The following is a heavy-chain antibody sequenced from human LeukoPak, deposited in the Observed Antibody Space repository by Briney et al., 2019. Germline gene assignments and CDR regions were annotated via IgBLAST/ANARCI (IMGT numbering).Heavy chain of an antibody. D-gene: IGHD3-10*01. J-gene: IGHJ5*02. CDR3: ARRGGLLWFGEFPFDP. Sequence: SETLSLTCAVYGGSFSGYYWSWIRQPPGKGLEWIGEINHSGSTNYNPSLKSRVTISVDTSKNQFSLKLSSVTAADTAVYYCARRGGLLWFGEFPFDPWGQGTLVTVSS. CDR2: INHSGST. V-gene: IGHV4-34*01. CDR1: GGSFSGYY.